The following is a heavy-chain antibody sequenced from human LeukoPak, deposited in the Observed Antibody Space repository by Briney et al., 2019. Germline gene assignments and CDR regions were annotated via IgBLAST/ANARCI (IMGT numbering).Heavy chain of an antibody. CDR3: ARGDCSSTSCYPFDY. J-gene: IGHJ4*02. CDR2: ISAYNGNT. CDR1: GYTFTSYG. Sequence: ASVKVSCKASGYTFTSYGISWVRQAPGQGLEWMGWISAYNGNTNYAQKLQGRVTMTTDTSTSTAYMELRSLRSGDTAVYYCARGDCSSTSCYPFDYWGQGTLVTVSS. D-gene: IGHD2-2*01. V-gene: IGHV1-18*01.